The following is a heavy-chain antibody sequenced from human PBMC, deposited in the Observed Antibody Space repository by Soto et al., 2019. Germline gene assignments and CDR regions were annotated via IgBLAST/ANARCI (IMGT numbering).Heavy chain of an antibody. CDR2: ISYDGSNK. CDR3: AKDSVRYAYGACDY. J-gene: IGHJ4*02. D-gene: IGHD3-10*01. CDR1: GFTFNTYG. V-gene: IGHV3-30*18. Sequence: QVQLVESGGAVVQPGKSLRLSCAASGFTFNTYGMYWVRQAPGKGLEWVAAISYDGSNKYHANSVKGRFTISRDNPKNTLYLQMNSLRVEDTAVYYCAKDSVRYAYGACDYWGKGALATVSS.